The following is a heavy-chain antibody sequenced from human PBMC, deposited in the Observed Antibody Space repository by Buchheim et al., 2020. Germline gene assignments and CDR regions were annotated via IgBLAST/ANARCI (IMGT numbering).Heavy chain of an antibody. CDR2: TFYSGST. CDR3: ARTVSKWDYYFDY. Sequence: QVQLQESGPGLLKPSQTLSLSCVVSGGSISRGGYYWSWIRQHPGKGLEWIGYTFYSGSTSYNPSLKSRVSISEDTSKNQLSLKLNSVTAADTAVYYCARTVSKWDYYFDYWGQG. V-gene: IGHV4-31*11. D-gene: IGHD1-26*01. CDR1: GGSISRGGYY. J-gene: IGHJ4*02.